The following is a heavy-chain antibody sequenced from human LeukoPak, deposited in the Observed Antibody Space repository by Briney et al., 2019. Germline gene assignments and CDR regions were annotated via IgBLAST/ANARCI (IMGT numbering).Heavy chain of an antibody. D-gene: IGHD3-10*01. J-gene: IGHJ6*02. CDR1: GFTFSAYW. CDR2: INSDGFSI. Sequence: GGSLRLSCAASGFTFSAYWMHWVRQAPGKGLVWVSRINSDGFSIAYADSVKGRFTISRDNSKNTLYLQMNSLRAEDTAVYYCARDLRYYGSASQKHHTQYYYYGMDVWGQGTTVTVSS. V-gene: IGHV3-74*01. CDR3: ARDLRYYGSASQKHHTQYYYYGMDV.